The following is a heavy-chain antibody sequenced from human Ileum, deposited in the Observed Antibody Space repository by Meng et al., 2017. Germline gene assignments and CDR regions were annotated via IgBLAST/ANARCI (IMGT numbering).Heavy chain of an antibody. V-gene: IGHV1-18*01. J-gene: IGHJ4*02. CDR3: ARDQIGDYVWDY. Sequence: QVQLVQSGAEGKKPGASVKVSCKASGYTFTSTNYGISWLRQAPGQGLEWMGWVSTYHDDTNHVQKFQDRVTMTTDTSTSTVYMELRSLRSDDTAVYYCARDQIGDYVWDYWGQGTLVTVSS. CDR2: VSTYHDDT. CDR1: GYTFTSTNYG. D-gene: IGHD4-17*01.